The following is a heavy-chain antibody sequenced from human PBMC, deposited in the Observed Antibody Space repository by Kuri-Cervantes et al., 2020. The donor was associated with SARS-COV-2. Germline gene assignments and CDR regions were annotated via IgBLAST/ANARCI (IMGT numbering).Heavy chain of an antibody. J-gene: IGHJ4*02. CDR3: ARVSRSGYLDY. Sequence: GGSLSLSCAASGFTFSNYAMYCVRQAPGKGLEYVSAISSNGDSTYYADSVKGRFTMSRDNSKNTLYLQMGSLRAEDMAVYYCARVSRSGYLDYWGQGTLVTVSS. D-gene: IGHD3-3*01. CDR2: ISSNGDST. CDR1: GFTFSNYA. V-gene: IGHV3-64*02.